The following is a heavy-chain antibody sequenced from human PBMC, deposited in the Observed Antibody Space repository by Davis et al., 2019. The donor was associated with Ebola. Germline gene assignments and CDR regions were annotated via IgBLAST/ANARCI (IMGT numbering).Heavy chain of an antibody. V-gene: IGHV1-8*01. D-gene: IGHD3-16*01. CDR1: GYTFTSYD. CDR2: MNPNSGNT. CDR3: ARAPARLSPGGFQH. Sequence: ASVKVSCKASGYTFTSYDINWVRQATGQGLEWMGWMNPNSGNTGYAQKFQGRVTMTRDTSISTAYMELSRLRSDDTAVYYCARAPARLSPGGFQHWGQGTLVTVSS. J-gene: IGHJ1*01.